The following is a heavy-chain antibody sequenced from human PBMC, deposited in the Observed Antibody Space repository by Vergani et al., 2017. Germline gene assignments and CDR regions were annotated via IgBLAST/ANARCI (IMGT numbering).Heavy chain of an antibody. CDR1: GFTFSDYY. CDR2: ISYDGGNK. J-gene: IGHJ6*02. D-gene: IGHD3-10*01. CDR3: ARDTGLWFGELLSYGMDV. Sequence: QVQLVESGGGLVKPGGSLRLSCAASGFTFSDYYMSWIRQAPGKGLEWVAVISYDGGNKYYADSVKGRFTISRDNSRNTLYLQMNSLRADDTAVYYGARDTGLWFGELLSYGMDVWGQGTTVTVSS. V-gene: IGHV3-30-3*01.